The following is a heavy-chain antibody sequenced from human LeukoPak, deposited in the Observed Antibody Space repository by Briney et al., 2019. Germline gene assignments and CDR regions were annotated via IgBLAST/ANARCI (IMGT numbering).Heavy chain of an antibody. J-gene: IGHJ4*02. D-gene: IGHD4-17*01. CDR1: GGSFSGYS. Sequence: KPSETLSLTCAVYGGSFSGYSWSWIRQPPGKGLEWIGEINHSGSTYYNPSLKSRVTISVDMSKNQFSLKLTSVTAADTAVYYCARAHYRDYGASDYWGQGTLVTVSS. V-gene: IGHV4-34*01. CDR2: INHSGST. CDR3: ARAHYRDYGASDY.